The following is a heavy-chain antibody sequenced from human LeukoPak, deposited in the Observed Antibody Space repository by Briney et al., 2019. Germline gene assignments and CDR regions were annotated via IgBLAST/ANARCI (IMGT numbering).Heavy chain of an antibody. CDR3: ARGLYDILTGYSYFDY. D-gene: IGHD3-9*01. CDR2: IYHSGST. Sequence: PSETLSLTCTVSGGSVSSYYWSWIRQPPGKGLEWIGYIYHSGSTYYNPSLKSRVTISVDTSKNQFSLKLSSVTAADTAVYYCARGLYDILTGYSYFDYWGQGTLVTVSS. V-gene: IGHV4-59*02. J-gene: IGHJ4*02. CDR1: GGSVSSYY.